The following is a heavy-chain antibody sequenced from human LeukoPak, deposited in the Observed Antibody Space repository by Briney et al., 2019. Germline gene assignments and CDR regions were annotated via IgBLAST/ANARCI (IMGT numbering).Heavy chain of an antibody. V-gene: IGHV3-74*01. D-gene: IGHD5-24*01. CDR2: IKSNGRTT. CDR3: ARDGRLDGYNGIVDN. Sequence: PGGSLRLSCAASGFTFSNYWMHWVRQAPGKGLVWVSSIKSNGRTTSYADSGKGRFTISRDNAKNTLYLQMNSLRVEDTAVYYCARDGRLDGYNGIVDNWGQGTLVTVSS. CDR1: GFTFSNYW. J-gene: IGHJ4*02.